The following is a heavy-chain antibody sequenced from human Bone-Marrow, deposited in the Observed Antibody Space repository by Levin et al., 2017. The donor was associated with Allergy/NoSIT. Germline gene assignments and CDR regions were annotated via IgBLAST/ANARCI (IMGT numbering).Heavy chain of an antibody. D-gene: IGHD3-10*01. Sequence: SGPTLVKPTQILTLTCTFSGFSLSTSGMCVSWIRQPPGKALEWLARIDWDNTKYYNTSLKTRLTISKDTSNNQVVLTVTNMDPADTATYYCARISAGVGPGGYYSYYMDVWGKGTTVTVSS. CDR3: ARISAGVGPGGYYSYYMDV. CDR2: IDWDNTK. CDR1: GFSLSTSGMC. V-gene: IGHV2-70*11. J-gene: IGHJ6*03.